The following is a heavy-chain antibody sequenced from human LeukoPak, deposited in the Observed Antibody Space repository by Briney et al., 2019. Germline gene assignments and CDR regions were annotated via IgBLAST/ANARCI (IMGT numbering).Heavy chain of an antibody. J-gene: IGHJ4*02. CDR1: GFSVSTDH. V-gene: IGHV3-53*01. CDR3: ARVWELSYGY. Sequence: GGSLRLSCAASGFSVSTDHMSWVRQAPGKGLEWVSVIYNDGSTYYADTVKGRFTISRDNSKNTVDLLVNSLRAEDTAVYYCARVWELSYGYWGQGTLVTVPS. D-gene: IGHD3-16*02. CDR2: IYNDGST.